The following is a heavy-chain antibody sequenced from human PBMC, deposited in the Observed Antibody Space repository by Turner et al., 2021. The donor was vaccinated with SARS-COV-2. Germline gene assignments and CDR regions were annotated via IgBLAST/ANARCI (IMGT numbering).Heavy chain of an antibody. V-gene: IGHV3-30*18. CDR3: AKAAPLGYGSGDCPRGWIDP. J-gene: IGHJ5*02. CDR2: ISYDGSNK. CDR1: GFTFSTFH. Sequence: QVQLVESGGGVVQPGRSLRLSCAASGFTFSTFHMHWVRQAPGKGLEWVAVISYDGSNKYYGDSMRGRFTISRDNSKDALYLQMNSLRTEDTAVYYCAKAAPLGYGSGDCPRGWIDPWGQGTLVTVSS. D-gene: IGHD2-15*01.